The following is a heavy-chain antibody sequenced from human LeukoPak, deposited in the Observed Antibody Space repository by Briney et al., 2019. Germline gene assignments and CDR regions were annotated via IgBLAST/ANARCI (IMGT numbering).Heavy chain of an antibody. D-gene: IGHD2-2*01. Sequence: GGSLRLSCAASGFTFSEFEINWVRQAPGKGLEWVSYISISGSTIYYADSVKGRFTISGDNAKNSGYLQMNSLRAGDTAVYYCVRGGSSPYRFNAFDVWGQGTMVTVSS. V-gene: IGHV3-48*03. J-gene: IGHJ3*01. CDR3: VRGGSSPYRFNAFDV. CDR1: GFTFSEFE. CDR2: ISISGSTI.